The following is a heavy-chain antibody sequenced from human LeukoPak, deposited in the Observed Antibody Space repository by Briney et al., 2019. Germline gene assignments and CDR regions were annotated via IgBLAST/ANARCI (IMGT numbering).Heavy chain of an antibody. J-gene: IGHJ6*03. V-gene: IGHV3-30*02. CDR1: GFTFSSYG. CDR3: ARGHTGTYYYYYMGV. D-gene: IGHD4-17*01. CDR2: IRYDGSNK. Sequence: GGSLRLSCAASGFTFSSYGMHWVRQAPGKGLEWVAFIRYDGSNKYYADSVKGRFTISRDNSKNTLYLQMNSLRAEDTAVYYCARGHTGTYYYYYMGVWGKGTTVTVSS.